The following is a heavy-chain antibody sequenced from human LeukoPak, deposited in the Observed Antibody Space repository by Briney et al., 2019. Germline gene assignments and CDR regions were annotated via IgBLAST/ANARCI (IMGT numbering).Heavy chain of an antibody. V-gene: IGHV3-21*01. D-gene: IGHD2-2*02. Sequence: GGSLRLSCAASGFTFSSYSMNWVRQAPGKGLEWVSSISSSSSYIYYADSMKGRFTISRDNAKNSLYLQMNSLRAEDTAVYYCARSVGFCSSASCYTAFDIWGQGTMVTLSS. J-gene: IGHJ3*02. CDR3: ARSVGFCSSASCYTAFDI. CDR1: GFTFSSYS. CDR2: ISSSSSYI.